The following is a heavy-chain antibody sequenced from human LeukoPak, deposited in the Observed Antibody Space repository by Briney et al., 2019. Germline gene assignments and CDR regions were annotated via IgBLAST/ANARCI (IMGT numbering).Heavy chain of an antibody. CDR2: IYHSGST. J-gene: IGHJ4*02. D-gene: IGHD5-24*01. Sequence: PSETLSLTCAVSGYSISSGYYWGWILQPPGKGLEWIGSIYHSGSTYYNPSLKSRVTISVDTSKNQFSLKLSSVTAADTAVYYCASSRYGYTRTGFDYWGQGTLVTVSS. CDR3: ASSRYGYTRTGFDY. V-gene: IGHV4-38-2*01. CDR1: GYSISSGYY.